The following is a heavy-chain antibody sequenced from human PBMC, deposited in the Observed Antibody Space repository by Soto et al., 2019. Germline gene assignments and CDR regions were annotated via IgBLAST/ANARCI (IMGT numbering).Heavy chain of an antibody. V-gene: IGHV3-30*18. CDR2: ISYDGNNK. CDR3: AKSVYNWNDGFFDY. Sequence: LRLSCAASGFTFDDYAMHWVRQAPGKGLEWVAVISYDGNNKYYADSVKGRFTISRDNSKNTLYLQMSSLRAEDTAVYYCAKSVYNWNDGFFDYWGQGTLVTVPS. CDR1: GFTFDDYA. J-gene: IGHJ4*02. D-gene: IGHD1-1*01.